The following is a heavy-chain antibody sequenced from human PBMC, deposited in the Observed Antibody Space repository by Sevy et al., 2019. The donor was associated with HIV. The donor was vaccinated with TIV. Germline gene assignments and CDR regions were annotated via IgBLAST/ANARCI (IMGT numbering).Heavy chain of an antibody. CDR1: GFTFSSYW. Sequence: GGSLRLSCAASGFTFSSYWMHWVRQAPGKGLVWVSRINSDGSSTSYADSVKGRFTISRDNAKNTLYLQMNSLRAEDTAVYHCARLRYCSSTSCYTYYGADAFDIWGQGTMVTVSS. J-gene: IGHJ3*02. D-gene: IGHD2-2*02. CDR3: ARLRYCSSTSCYTYYGADAFDI. V-gene: IGHV3-74*01. CDR2: INSDGSST.